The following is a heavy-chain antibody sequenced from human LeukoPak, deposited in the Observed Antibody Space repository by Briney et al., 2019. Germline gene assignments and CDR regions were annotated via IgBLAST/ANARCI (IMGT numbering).Heavy chain of an antibody. D-gene: IGHD5-18*01. Sequence: SETLSLTCTVSGGSISSSSYYWGWIRQPPGKGLEWIGSIYYSGSTYYNPSLKSRVTISVDTSKNQFSLKLSSVTAADTAVYYCARDGYSYVYDYWGQGTLVTVSS. CDR1: GGSISSSSYY. V-gene: IGHV4-39*07. CDR3: ARDGYSYVYDY. J-gene: IGHJ4*02. CDR2: IYYSGST.